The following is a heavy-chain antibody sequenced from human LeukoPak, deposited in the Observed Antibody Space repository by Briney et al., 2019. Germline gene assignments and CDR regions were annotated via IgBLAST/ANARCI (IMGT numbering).Heavy chain of an antibody. CDR1: GYTFTSYD. D-gene: IGHD5-18*01. Sequence: ASVKVSCKASGYTFTSYDINWVRQATGQGLEWMGWRNPNSGNTAYAQKFQGRVTMTRNTSISTAYMELTSLRSEDTAVYYCAREISGYSYNPADYWGQGTLVTVSS. V-gene: IGHV1-8*01. CDR3: AREISGYSYNPADY. CDR2: RNPNSGNT. J-gene: IGHJ4*02.